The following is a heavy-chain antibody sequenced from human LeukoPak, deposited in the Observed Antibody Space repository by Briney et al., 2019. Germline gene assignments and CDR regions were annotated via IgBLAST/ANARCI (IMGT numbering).Heavy chain of an antibody. D-gene: IGHD4-17*01. Sequence: PGGSQRLSCAASGFTFSSYAMSWVRQAPGKGLEWVSAISGSGGSTYYADSVKGRFTISRDNSKNTLYLQMNSLRAEDTAVYYCAKALSQWTVTTGFDYWGQGTLVTVSS. CDR3: AKALSQWTVTTGFDY. CDR1: GFTFSSYA. V-gene: IGHV3-23*01. CDR2: ISGSGGST. J-gene: IGHJ4*02.